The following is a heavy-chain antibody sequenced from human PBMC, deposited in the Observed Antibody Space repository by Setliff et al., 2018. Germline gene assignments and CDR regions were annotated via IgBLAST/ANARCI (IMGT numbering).Heavy chain of an antibody. CDR1: GGSISSYY. CDR2: TYYSGST. V-gene: IGHV4-59*01. Sequence: PSETLSLTCTVSGGSISSYYRSWIRQPPGKGLEWIGYTYYSGSTNYNPSLKSRVTISVDTSKNQFSLKLSSVTAADTAVYYCARGDRYCSGGSCYLGASYYYGMDVWGQGTTVTVSS. J-gene: IGHJ6*02. D-gene: IGHD2-15*01. CDR3: ARGDRYCSGGSCYLGASYYYGMDV.